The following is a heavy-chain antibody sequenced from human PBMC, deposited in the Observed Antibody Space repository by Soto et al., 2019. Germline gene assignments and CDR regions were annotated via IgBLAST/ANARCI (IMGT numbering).Heavy chain of an antibody. V-gene: IGHV3-74*01. CDR3: VRERWGFSGSRFEY. CDR1: GFSFRSYW. D-gene: IGHD6-25*01. J-gene: IGHJ4*02. CDR2: SNHDGSRT. Sequence: GGSLRLSCAASGFSFRSYWMLCLRQVPGKGLVWVSSSNHDGSRTNYADSVKDPFTISRDNANNTLSLQMDSLRVEDTAVYYCVRERWGFSGSRFEYWAQGTFVTVSA.